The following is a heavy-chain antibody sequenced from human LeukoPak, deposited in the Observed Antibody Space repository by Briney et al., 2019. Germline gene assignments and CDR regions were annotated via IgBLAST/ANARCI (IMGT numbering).Heavy chain of an antibody. CDR1: GFTFSSYE. J-gene: IGHJ4*02. D-gene: IGHD2-2*03. V-gene: IGHV3-23*01. Sequence: PGGSLRLSCAASGFTFSSYEMNWVRQAPGKGLEWVSAISGSGGSTYYADSVKGRFTISRDNSKNTLHLQMNSLRAEDTAVYYCAKYGYRSSTSCPFDYWGQGTLVTVSS. CDR2: ISGSGGST. CDR3: AKYGYRSSTSCPFDY.